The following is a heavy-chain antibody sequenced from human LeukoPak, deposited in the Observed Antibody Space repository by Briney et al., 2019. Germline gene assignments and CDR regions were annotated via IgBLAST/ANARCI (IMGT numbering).Heavy chain of an antibody. J-gene: IGHJ3*02. CDR2: ISGSGTYI. D-gene: IGHD3-3*01. CDR1: GFTFSNYN. Sequence: GGSLRLSCVASGFTFSNYNMNWLRPAPGKGLEWVSSISGSGTYIYYADSLKGRFTISRDNAKNSLYLQMNSLRAEDTAVYYCARDPYYDFWSDYGTDAFDIWGQGTMVTVSS. CDR3: ARDPYYDFWSDYGTDAFDI. V-gene: IGHV3-21*01.